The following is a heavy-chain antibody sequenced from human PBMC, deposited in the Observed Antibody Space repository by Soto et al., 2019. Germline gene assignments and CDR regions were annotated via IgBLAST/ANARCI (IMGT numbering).Heavy chain of an antibody. CDR3: ARASDYGEAAFDY. V-gene: IGHV3-30-3*01. CDR2: ISYDGSNK. J-gene: IGHJ4*02. D-gene: IGHD4-17*01. Sequence: QVQLVESGGGVVQPERSLRLSCAASGFTFSSYAMHWVRQAPGKGLEWVAVISYDGSNKYYADSVKGRFTISRDNSKNTLYLQMNSLRAEDTAVYYCARASDYGEAAFDYWGQGTLVTVSS. CDR1: GFTFSSYA.